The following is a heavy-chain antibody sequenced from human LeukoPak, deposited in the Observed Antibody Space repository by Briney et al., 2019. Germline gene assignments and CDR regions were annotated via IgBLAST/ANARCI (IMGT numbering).Heavy chain of an antibody. D-gene: IGHD6-13*01. Sequence: PGGSLRLSCAASGFTFSSYWMSWVRQASGKGLEWVANMNQDGSEKYYVDSVKGRFTISRDNAKNSLYLQMNSLRAEDTAVCYCAGRIAANIGVDYWGQGTLVTVSS. V-gene: IGHV3-7*03. CDR2: MNQDGSEK. CDR1: GFTFSSYW. J-gene: IGHJ4*02. CDR3: AGRIAANIGVDY.